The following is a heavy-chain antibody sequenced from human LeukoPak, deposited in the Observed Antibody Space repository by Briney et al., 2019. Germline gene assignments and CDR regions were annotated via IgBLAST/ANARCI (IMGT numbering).Heavy chain of an antibody. CDR3: ARGTIPSAFDI. D-gene: IGHD2-2*02. CDR1: GGSISSGDYY. J-gene: IGHJ3*02. Sequence: PSETLSLTCTVSGGSISSGDYYWSWIRQPPGKGLEWIGYIYYSGSTYYNPSLKSRVTISVDTSKNQFSLKLSSVTAADTAVYYCARGTIPSAFDIWGQGTMVTVSS. CDR2: IYYSGST. V-gene: IGHV4-30-4*01.